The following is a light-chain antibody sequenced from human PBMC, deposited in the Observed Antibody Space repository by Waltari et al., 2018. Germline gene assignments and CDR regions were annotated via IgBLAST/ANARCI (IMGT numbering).Light chain of an antibody. CDR2: DVS. Sequence: QSALTQPASVSGSPGQSITISCPGTSSNVSGYNYVSWYQQHPGKAPKLMIYDVSNQPSGVSNRFSGSKSGNTASLTISGLQAEDEADYYCSSYTSSSVVVFGGGTKLTVL. V-gene: IGLV2-14*03. CDR3: SSYTSSSVVV. J-gene: IGLJ2*01. CDR1: SSNVSGYNY.